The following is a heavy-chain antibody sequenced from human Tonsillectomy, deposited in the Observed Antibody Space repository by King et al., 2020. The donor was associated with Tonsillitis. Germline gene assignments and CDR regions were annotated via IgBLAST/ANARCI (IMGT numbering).Heavy chain of an antibody. CDR2: ISSGSSTI. J-gene: IGHJ6*02. D-gene: IGHD2-2*02. CDR1: GFTFSIYN. Sequence: VQLVESGGGLVQPGGSLRLSCAASGFTFSIYNMKWVRQAPGKGLEWVSYISSGSSTIYYADSVKGRFTISRDNAKNSLYLQMNSLRAEDTAVYYCARRCSSTSCYTTHSGGMDVWGQGTTVTVSS. CDR3: ARRCSSTSCYTTHSGGMDV. V-gene: IGHV3-48*01.